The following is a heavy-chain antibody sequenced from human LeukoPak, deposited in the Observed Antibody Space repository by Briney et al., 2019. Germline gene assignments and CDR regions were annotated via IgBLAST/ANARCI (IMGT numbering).Heavy chain of an antibody. V-gene: IGHV4-59*11. J-gene: IGHJ3*02. CDR1: GGSIRSPY. CDR3: ARDLTTVTKGFDI. D-gene: IGHD4-17*01. CDR2: VSYSGAT. Sequence: SETLSLTCTVSGGSIRSPYWTWIRQPPGKGLEWIGYVSYSGATNYNPSLKSRLTISVDTSKNQFSLKLTSVTAADTAIYYCARDLTTVTKGFDIWGRGTMVTVSS.